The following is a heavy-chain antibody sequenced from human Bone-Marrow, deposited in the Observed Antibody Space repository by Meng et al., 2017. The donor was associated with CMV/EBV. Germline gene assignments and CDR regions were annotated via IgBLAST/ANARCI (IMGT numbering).Heavy chain of an antibody. J-gene: IGHJ6*02. D-gene: IGHD2-2*03. CDR1: GYTFTSYG. V-gene: IGHV1-18*01. CDR3: TREEADGYGCEYYYYGMDV. Sequence: ASVKVSCKASGYTFTSYGISWVRQAPGQGLEWMGWISAYNGSTNYAQKLQGRVTMTTDTSTRTAYMELRSLRSVDTAVYYCTREEADGYGCEYYYYGMDVWGQGTTVTVSS. CDR2: ISAYNGST.